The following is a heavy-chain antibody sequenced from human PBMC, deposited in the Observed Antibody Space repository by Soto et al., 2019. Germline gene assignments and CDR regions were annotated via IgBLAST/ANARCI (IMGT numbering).Heavy chain of an antibody. CDR3: ATATGIVWFDP. CDR1: GYTLTELS. V-gene: IGHV1-24*01. D-gene: IGHD3-22*01. CDR2: FDPGDGET. J-gene: IGHJ5*02. Sequence: QVQLVQSGAEVKKPGASVRVSCKGSGYTLTELSMHWVRQAPGKGLEWKGGFDPGDGETIYAQKVQGRVTMTEDTATDTAYIELSSLRSEDTAVYYSATATGIVWFDPWGQGTLVTVSS.